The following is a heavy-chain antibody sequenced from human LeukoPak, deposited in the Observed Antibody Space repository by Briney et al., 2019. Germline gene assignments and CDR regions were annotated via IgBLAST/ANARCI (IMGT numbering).Heavy chain of an antibody. CDR3: ARVPFDWMKWGYFDY. D-gene: IGHD3-9*01. CDR2: IYYSGST. V-gene: IGHV4-59*01. J-gene: IGHJ4*02. CDR1: GGSISSYY. Sequence: SETLSLTCTVSGGSISSYYWSWIRQPPGKGLEWIGYIYYSGSTNYNPSLKSRVTISVDTSKNQFSLKLSSVTAADTAVYYCARVPFDWMKWGYFDYWGQGTLVTVSS.